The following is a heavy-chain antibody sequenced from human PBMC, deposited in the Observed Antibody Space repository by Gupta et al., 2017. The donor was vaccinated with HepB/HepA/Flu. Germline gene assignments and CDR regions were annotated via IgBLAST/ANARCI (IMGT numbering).Heavy chain of an antibody. D-gene: IGHD3-22*01. Sequence: QVQLVESGGGVVQPGRSLRLSCAASGFTFSSYGMHWVRQAPGKGLEWVAVIWYDGSNKYYADSVKGRFTISRDNSKNTLYLQMNSLRAEDTAVYYCARGIGITMIHGYFDYWGQGTLVTVSS. CDR1: GFTFSSYG. J-gene: IGHJ4*02. CDR2: IWYDGSNK. CDR3: ARGIGITMIHGYFDY. V-gene: IGHV3-33*01.